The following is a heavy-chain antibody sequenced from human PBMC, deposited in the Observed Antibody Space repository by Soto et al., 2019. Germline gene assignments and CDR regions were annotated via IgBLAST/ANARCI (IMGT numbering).Heavy chain of an antibody. D-gene: IGHD3-10*01. J-gene: IGHJ6*02. CDR2: ISSSGSTI. CDR1: GFTFSSYE. V-gene: IGHV3-48*03. Sequence: LRLSCAASGFTFSSYEMNWVRQAPGKGLEWVSYISSSGSTIYYADSVKGRFTISRDNAKNSLYLQMNSLRAEDTAVYYCAREGRSGSYYTHYYYGMDVWGQGTTVTV. CDR3: AREGRSGSYYTHYYYGMDV.